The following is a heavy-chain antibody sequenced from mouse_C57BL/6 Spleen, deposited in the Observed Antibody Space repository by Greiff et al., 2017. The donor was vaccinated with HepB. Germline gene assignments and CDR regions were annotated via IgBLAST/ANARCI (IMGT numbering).Heavy chain of an antibody. CDR2: IDPSDSYT. D-gene: IGHD1-1*01. V-gene: IGHV1-50*01. Sequence: VQLQQPGAELVKPGASVKLSCKASGYSFTSYWMQWVKQRPGQGLEWIGEIDPSDSYTNYNQKFKGKATLTVDTSSSTAYMQLSSLTSEDSAVYYCARTGITTGYFDYWGQGTTLTVSS. J-gene: IGHJ2*01. CDR3: ARTGITTGYFDY. CDR1: GYSFTSYW.